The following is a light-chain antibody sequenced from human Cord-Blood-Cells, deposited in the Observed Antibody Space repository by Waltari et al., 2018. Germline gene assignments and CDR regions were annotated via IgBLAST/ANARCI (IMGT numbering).Light chain of an antibody. CDR1: SSDVGSYNR. V-gene: IGLV2-18*02. J-gene: IGLJ1*01. Sequence: QSALTQPPSVSGSPGQSVTISCTGTSSDVGSYNRVSWYQQPPGTAPKLTIYEVSNRPSGVPDRFSGSKSGNTASLTISGLQAEDEADYYCSSYTSSSIYVFGTGTKVTVL. CDR2: EVS. CDR3: SSYTSSSIYV.